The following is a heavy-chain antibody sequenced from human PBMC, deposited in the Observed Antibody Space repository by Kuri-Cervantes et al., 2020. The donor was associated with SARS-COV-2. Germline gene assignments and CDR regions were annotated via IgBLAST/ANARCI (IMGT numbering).Heavy chain of an antibody. CDR1: GFTFSIYA. D-gene: IGHD3-3*01. V-gene: IGHV3-23*01. J-gene: IGHJ6*02. CDR2: ISGSGGST. CDR3: ARDSSRITIFGVVTRYGMDV. Sequence: GESLKISCAASGFTFSIYAMSWVRQAPGKGLEWVSAISGSGGSTYYADSVKGRFTISRDNSKNTLYLQMNSLRAEDTAVYYCARDSSRITIFGVVTRYGMDVWGQGTTVTVSS.